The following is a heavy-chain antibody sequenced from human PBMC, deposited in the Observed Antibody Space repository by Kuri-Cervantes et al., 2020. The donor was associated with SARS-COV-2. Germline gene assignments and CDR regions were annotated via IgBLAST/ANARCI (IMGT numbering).Heavy chain of an antibody. V-gene: IGHV4-30-2*01. CDR1: GGSISSGGYS. Sequence: SETLSLTCAVSGGSISSGGYSWSWIRQPPGKGLEWIGYIYHSGSTYYNPSLKSRVTISVDRSKNQFSLKLSSVTAADTAVYYCAREAGYCSSTSCFYYYYYMDVWGKGTTVTVSS. CDR2: IYHSGST. D-gene: IGHD2-2*01. J-gene: IGHJ6*03. CDR3: AREAGYCSSTSCFYYYYYMDV.